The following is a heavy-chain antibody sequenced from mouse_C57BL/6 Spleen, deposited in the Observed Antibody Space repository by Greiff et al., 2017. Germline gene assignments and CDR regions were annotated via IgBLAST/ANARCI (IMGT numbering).Heavy chain of an antibody. D-gene: IGHD2-3*01. CDR1: GYTFTDYN. CDR3: ARRWDGYSYYFDY. Sequence: EVQLQQSGPELVKPGASVKIPCKASGYTFTDYNMDWVKQSHGKSLEWIGDINPNNGGTSYNQKFKGKATLTVDKSSSTAYMELRSLTSEDTAVYYCARRWDGYSYYFDYWGQGTTLTVSS. V-gene: IGHV1-18*01. CDR2: INPNNGGT. J-gene: IGHJ2*01.